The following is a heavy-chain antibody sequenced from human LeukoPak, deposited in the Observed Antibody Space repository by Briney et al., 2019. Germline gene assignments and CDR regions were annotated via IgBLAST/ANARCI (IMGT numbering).Heavy chain of an antibody. CDR1: GYTFTGYY. Sequence: ASVKVSCKASGYTFTGYYMHWVRQAPGQGLEWMGWINPNSGGTNYAQKFQGWVTMTRDTSISTAYMELSSLRSEDTAVYYCARDCCLAAAGTSHYYYYMDVWGKGTTVTVSS. CDR3: ARDCCLAAAGTSHYYYYMDV. CDR2: INPNSGGT. V-gene: IGHV1-2*04. J-gene: IGHJ6*03. D-gene: IGHD6-13*01.